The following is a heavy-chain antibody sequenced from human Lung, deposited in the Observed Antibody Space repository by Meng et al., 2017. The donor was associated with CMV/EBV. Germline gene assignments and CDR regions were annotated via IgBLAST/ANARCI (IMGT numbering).Heavy chain of an antibody. V-gene: IGHV4-34*01. CDR2: INHSGST. J-gene: IGHJ4*02. CDR3: ARASARVAAAGRRDLRY. Sequence: QVQLQQWGAGLLKPSETLSLICAVYGGSFSGYYWSWIRQPPGKGLEWIGEINHSGSTNYNPSLKSRVTISVDTSKNQFSLKLSSVTAADTAVYYCARASARVAAAGRRDLRYWGQGTLVTVSS. D-gene: IGHD6-13*01. CDR1: GGSFSGYY.